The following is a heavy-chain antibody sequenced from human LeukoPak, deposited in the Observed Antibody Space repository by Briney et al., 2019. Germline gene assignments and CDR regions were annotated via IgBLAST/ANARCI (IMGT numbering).Heavy chain of an antibody. Sequence: GGSLRLSCAASGFTFSNYAMSWVRQAPGKGLEWVSADATTSSSTYYADSVKGRFTISRDKAMNTFYLQMNSLRADDTAVYYCCKAALATCAGNICYYMDVWGKGTTVTVSS. D-gene: IGHD2-21*01. J-gene: IGHJ6*03. CDR1: GFTFSNYA. V-gene: IGHV3-23*05. CDR2: DATTSSST. CDR3: CKAALATCAGNICYYMDV.